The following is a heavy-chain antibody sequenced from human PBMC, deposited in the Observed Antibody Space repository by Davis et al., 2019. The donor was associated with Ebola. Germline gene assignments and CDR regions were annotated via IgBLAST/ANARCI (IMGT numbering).Heavy chain of an antibody. Sequence: ASVKVSCKASGYTFNSHGISWVRQAPGQGLEWMAWISAYNGHTNYAQKFQGRLTLTTDTSTSTVYMELRSLTSDDSAEYYCARGRNGGWDFDYWGQGTRVTVSS. V-gene: IGHV1-18*01. D-gene: IGHD6-19*01. CDR1: GYTFNSHG. CDR2: ISAYNGHT. CDR3: ARGRNGGWDFDY. J-gene: IGHJ4*02.